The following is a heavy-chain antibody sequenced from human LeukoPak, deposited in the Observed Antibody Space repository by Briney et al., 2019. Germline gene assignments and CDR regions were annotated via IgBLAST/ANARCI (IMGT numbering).Heavy chain of an antibody. D-gene: IGHD3-22*01. CDR3: ARGPYSYDSSGAFDI. CDR2: ISSSGST. V-gene: IGHV4-4*07. Sequence: SETLSLTCTVSGGSISSYYWSWIRQPAGKGLEWIRRISSSGSTNYNPSLKSRVTISVDTSKTQFSLKLSSVTAADTAVYFCARGPYSYDSSGAFDIWGQGTMVTVSS. CDR1: GGSISSYY. J-gene: IGHJ3*02.